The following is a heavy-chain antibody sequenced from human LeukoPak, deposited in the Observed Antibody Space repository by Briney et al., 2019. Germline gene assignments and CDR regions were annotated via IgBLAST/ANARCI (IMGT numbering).Heavy chain of an antibody. V-gene: IGHV3-7*03. Sequence: GGSLRLSCAASGFTFSSYWMSWVRQAPGKGLEWVANIKQDGSEKYYVDSVEGRFTISRDNAKNSLYLQMNSLRAEDTALYYCAKDLYYYGSGSSFDYWGQGTLVTVSS. D-gene: IGHD3-10*01. CDR2: IKQDGSEK. CDR1: GFTFSSYW. CDR3: AKDLYYYGSGSSFDY. J-gene: IGHJ4*02.